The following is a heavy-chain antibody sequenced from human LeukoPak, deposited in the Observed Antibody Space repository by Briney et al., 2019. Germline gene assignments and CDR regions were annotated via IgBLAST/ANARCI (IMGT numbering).Heavy chain of an antibody. J-gene: IGHJ3*02. D-gene: IGHD2-21*01. CDR2: ISGSGGST. Sequence: GGTPRLSCAASGFTFSSYAMNWVRQAPGKGLEWVSAISGSGGSTYYADSVKGRFTISRDNSKNTLYLQMNSLRAEDTAVYYCAKDSSRGYSIRAVDAFDIWGQGTMVTVSS. CDR1: GFTFSSYA. CDR3: AKDSSRGYSIRAVDAFDI. V-gene: IGHV3-23*01.